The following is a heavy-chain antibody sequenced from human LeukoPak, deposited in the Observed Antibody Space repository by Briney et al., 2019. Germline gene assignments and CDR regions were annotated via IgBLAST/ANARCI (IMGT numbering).Heavy chain of an antibody. CDR3: ARRTPPSY. CDR1: GFPFSDYV. V-gene: IGHV3-23*01. CDR2: ISVSGGST. J-gene: IGHJ4*02. Sequence: GGSLRLSCAASGFPFSDYVMNWVRQAPGEGLEWVSTISVSGGSTYYADSVKGRFTISRDNSKNTLFLQMNSLRAEDTAVYYCARRTPPSYWGQGTLVTVSS.